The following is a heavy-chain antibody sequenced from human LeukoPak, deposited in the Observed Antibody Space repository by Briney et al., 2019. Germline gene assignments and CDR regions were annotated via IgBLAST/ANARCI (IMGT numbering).Heavy chain of an antibody. D-gene: IGHD3-16*02. CDR3: ATLSDY. V-gene: IGHV3-30*03. CDR2: ISYDGSNK. Sequence: GGSLRLSCAASGFTFSSYGMHWVRQAPGKGLEWVAVISYDGSNKYYADSVKGRFAISRDNSKNTLYLQMNSLRAEDTAVYYCATLSDYWSQGTLVTVSS. J-gene: IGHJ4*02. CDR1: GFTFSSYG.